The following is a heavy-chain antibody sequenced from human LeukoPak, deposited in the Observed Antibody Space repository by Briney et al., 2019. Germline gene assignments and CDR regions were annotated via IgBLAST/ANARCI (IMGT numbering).Heavy chain of an antibody. CDR3: ARQGRDYGDFLFDY. D-gene: IGHD4-17*01. J-gene: IGHJ4*02. CDR2: IYYSGST. Sequence: PSETLPLTCTVSGGSISSYYWNWIRQPPGKGLEWIGYIYYSGSTNYNPSLKSRVTISVDTSKNQFSLKLSSVNAADTAVYYCARQGRDYGDFLFDYWGQGTLVTVSS. V-gene: IGHV4-59*08. CDR1: GGSISSYY.